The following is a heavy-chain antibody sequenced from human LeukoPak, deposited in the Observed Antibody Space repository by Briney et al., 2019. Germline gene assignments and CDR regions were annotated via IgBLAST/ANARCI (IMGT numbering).Heavy chain of an antibody. D-gene: IGHD3-3*01. CDR1: GGSFSGYY. J-gene: IGHJ4*02. CDR3: ARGYNFWSGYSGYYFDY. Sequence: SETLSLTCAVYGGSFSGYYWSWIRQHPGKGLEWIGYIYYSGSTYYNPSLKSRVTISVDTSKNQFSLKLSSVTAADTAVYYCARGYNFWSGYSGYYFDYWGQGTLVTVSS. CDR2: IYYSGST. V-gene: IGHV4-31*11.